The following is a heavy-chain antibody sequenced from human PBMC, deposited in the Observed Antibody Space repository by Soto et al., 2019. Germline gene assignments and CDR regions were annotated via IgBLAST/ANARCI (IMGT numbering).Heavy chain of an antibody. Sequence: SETLSLTCTVSGGSISSSSYYWGWIRQPPGKGLEWIGSIYYSGSTYYNPSLKSRVTISVDTSKNQFSLKLSSVTAADTAVYYCASPYPKDYGDYYGGPEYYYYGMDVWGQGTTVTVSS. CDR3: ASPYPKDYGDYYGGPEYYYYGMDV. D-gene: IGHD4-17*01. V-gene: IGHV4-39*01. CDR1: GGSISSSSYY. J-gene: IGHJ6*02. CDR2: IYYSGST.